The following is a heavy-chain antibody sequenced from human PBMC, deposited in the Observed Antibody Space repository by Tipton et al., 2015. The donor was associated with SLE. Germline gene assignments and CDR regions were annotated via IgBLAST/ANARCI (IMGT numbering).Heavy chain of an antibody. CDR3: ARKENIVVVPVGMGWFDP. V-gene: IGHV3-21*06. CDR1: EFNFDAYA. CDR2: ISSRSGNI. Sequence: GSLRLSCASSEFNFDAYAFHWVRHSPGKGLEWVSSISSRSGNIYYADSVKGRFTISRDNAKNSLYLQMNNLRAEDTAVYYCARKENIVVVPVGMGWFDPWGQGTLVTVSS. D-gene: IGHD2-2*01. J-gene: IGHJ5*02.